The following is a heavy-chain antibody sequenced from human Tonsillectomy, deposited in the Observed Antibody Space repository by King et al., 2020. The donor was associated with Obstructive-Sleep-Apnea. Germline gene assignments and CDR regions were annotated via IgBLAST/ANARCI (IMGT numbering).Heavy chain of an antibody. V-gene: IGHV3-30*18. CDR3: ANGSY. Sequence: VQLVESGGGVVEPGRSLRLSCAASGFTFNKYGMHWVRQAPGKGLEWVEVISSDGSNKYYADSVKGRFTISRDNPKNTLYLQVNSLRVEDTAVYYCANGSYWGQGTLVTVSS. CDR2: ISSDGSNK. CDR1: GFTFNKYG. J-gene: IGHJ4*02. D-gene: IGHD3-10*01.